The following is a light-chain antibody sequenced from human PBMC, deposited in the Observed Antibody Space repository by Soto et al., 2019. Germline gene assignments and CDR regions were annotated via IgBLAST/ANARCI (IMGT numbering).Light chain of an antibody. J-gene: IGLJ1*01. V-gene: IGLV2-14*01. CDR2: DVR. CDR1: SSDVGGYNY. CDR3: SSYTSSSTPYV. Sequence: SALPQPASVSGSPGQSITITCTGTSSDVGGYNYVSWYQQHPGKAPKLMTYDVRNSPSGVSNRFSGSKSGNTASLTISGLQAEDEADYSCSSYTSSSTPYVFGTGTKVTVL.